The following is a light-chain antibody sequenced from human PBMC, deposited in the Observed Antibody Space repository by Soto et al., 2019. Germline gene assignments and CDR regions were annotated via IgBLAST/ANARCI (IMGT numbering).Light chain of an antibody. CDR2: EVS. V-gene: IGLV2-8*01. J-gene: IGLJ2*01. CDR3: SSYAGSNNPVV. CDR1: SSDVGGYNY. Sequence: QSALTQPPSASGSPGQSVTISCTGTSSDVGGYNYVSWYQQHPGKAPKLMIYEVSKRPSGVPYRFSGSKSGNTASLTVSGLLAEDEADYYCSSYAGSNNPVVFGGGTKLTVL.